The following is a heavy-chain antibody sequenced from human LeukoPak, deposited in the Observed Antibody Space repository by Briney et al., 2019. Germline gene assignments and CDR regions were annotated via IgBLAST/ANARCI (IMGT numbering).Heavy chain of an antibody. D-gene: IGHD5-18*01. J-gene: IGHJ4*02. Sequence: GGSLRLSCTASGFTFCDYAMSWVRQAPGKGLEWVGFIRSKTYGGTTEYAASVKGRFTISRDDSKSIAYLQMNSLKTEDTAVYYCSRGQLWLRGEGSGLDYWGQGTLVTVSS. CDR2: IRSKTYGGTT. V-gene: IGHV3-49*04. CDR1: GFTFCDYA. CDR3: SRGQLWLRGEGSGLDY.